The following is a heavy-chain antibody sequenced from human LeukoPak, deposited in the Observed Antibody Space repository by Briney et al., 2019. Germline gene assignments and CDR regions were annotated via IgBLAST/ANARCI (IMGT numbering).Heavy chain of an antibody. Sequence: GGSLRLSCAASGFTFSSPAMSWVRQTPGKGLEWVSSITPSGDGTYYADSVKGRFTISRDNSKNTLYLQMNSLRAEDTAVYYCARRLGVLRYSPFDPWGQGTLVTVSS. CDR1: GFTFSSPA. D-gene: IGHD4-17*01. J-gene: IGHJ5*02. CDR2: ITPSGDGT. V-gene: IGHV3-23*01. CDR3: ARRLGVLRYSPFDP.